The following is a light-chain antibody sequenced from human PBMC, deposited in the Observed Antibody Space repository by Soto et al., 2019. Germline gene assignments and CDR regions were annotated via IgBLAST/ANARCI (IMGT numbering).Light chain of an antibody. V-gene: IGLV2-14*01. Sequence: QSALTQPASVSGSPGQSITISCTGTSSDVGGYNYVSWYQQYPGKAPKLMIYDVSNRPSGVSNRVSGSKSGNTASLTISGLQAEDEADYYCSSYTSSSTPHVLFGGGTQLTVL. CDR1: SSDVGGYNY. CDR3: SSYTSSSTPHVL. J-gene: IGLJ2*01. CDR2: DVS.